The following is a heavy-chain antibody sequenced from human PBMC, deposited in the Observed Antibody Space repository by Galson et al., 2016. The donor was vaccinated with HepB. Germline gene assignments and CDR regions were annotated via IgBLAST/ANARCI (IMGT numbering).Heavy chain of an antibody. V-gene: IGHV4-34*01. D-gene: IGHD4-17*01. CDR3: ARVTLTTGLADS. CDR1: NGSFNDDY. Sequence: ETLSLTCAVYNGSFNDDYWSWFRQPPGKGLEWIGEINRRGTTKNNPSLKGRVSISLDMSKKEVSLQLTSVTAADTAIYYCARVTLTTGLADSWGQGILVSVSP. CDR2: INRRGTT. J-gene: IGHJ4*02.